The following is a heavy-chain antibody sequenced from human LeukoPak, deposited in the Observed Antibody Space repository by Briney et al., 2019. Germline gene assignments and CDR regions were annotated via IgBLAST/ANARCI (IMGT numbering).Heavy chain of an antibody. V-gene: IGHV4-59*08. J-gene: IGHJ4*02. CDR1: GGSISSYY. CDR3: ARRASYSSGWSFDY. Sequence: SATLSLTCTVSGGSISSYYWSWIRPPPGKGLEWIGYIYYSGSTNYNPSLKSRVTISVDTSKNQFSLKLSSVTAADTAVYYCARRASYSSGWSFDYWGQGTLVTVSS. CDR2: IYYSGST. D-gene: IGHD6-19*01.